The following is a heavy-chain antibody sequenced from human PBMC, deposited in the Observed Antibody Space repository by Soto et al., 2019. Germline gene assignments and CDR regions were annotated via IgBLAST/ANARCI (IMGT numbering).Heavy chain of an antibody. D-gene: IGHD4-17*01. CDR1: GFTFSSYW. CDR2: IKQDGSEK. J-gene: IGHJ4*02. V-gene: IGHV3-7*01. Sequence: GGSLRLSCAASGFTFSSYWMSWVRQAPGKGLEWVANIKQDGSEKYYVDSVKGRFTISRDNAKNSLYLQMNSLRAEDTAVYYCARDIYQDYGVLKFDYWGQGTLVTVSS. CDR3: ARDIYQDYGVLKFDY.